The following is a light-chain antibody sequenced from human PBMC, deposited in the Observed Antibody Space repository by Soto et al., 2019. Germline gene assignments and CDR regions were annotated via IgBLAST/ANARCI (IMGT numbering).Light chain of an antibody. V-gene: IGKV1-39*01. CDR2: AAS. CDR1: QSISSY. Sequence: DIQMTQSPSSLSASVGDGVTITXXASQSISSYLNWYQQKPGKAPKLLIYAASSLQSGVPSRFSGSGSGTDFTLTISDLQPEDFATYYCQQGYSTPITFGQGTRLAI. CDR3: QQGYSTPIT. J-gene: IGKJ5*01.